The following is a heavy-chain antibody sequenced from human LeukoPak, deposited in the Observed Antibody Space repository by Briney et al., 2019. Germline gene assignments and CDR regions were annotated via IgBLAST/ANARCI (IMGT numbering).Heavy chain of an antibody. D-gene: IGHD6-13*01. CDR2: ISSSSSYI. CDR1: GFTFSSYS. Sequence: GGSLRLSCAASGFTFSSYSMNWVRQAPGKGLEWVSSISSSSSYIYYADSVKGRFTISRDNAKNSLYLQMNSLRAEDTAVYYCARSKTGSSSWPEYFQHWGQGTLVTVSS. J-gene: IGHJ1*01. V-gene: IGHV3-21*01. CDR3: ARSKTGSSSWPEYFQH.